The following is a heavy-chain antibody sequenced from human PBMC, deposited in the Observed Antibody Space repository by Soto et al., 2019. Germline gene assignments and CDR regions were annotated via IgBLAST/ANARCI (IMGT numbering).Heavy chain of an antibody. CDR2: ISSSSSTI. D-gene: IGHD1-20*01. V-gene: IGHV3-48*02. CDR1: GFTFSSYS. CDR3: ARDYNRGAFDT. Sequence: EVQLVESGGGLVQPGGSLRLSCAASGFTFSSYSMNWVRQAPGKGLEWVSYISSSSSTIYYADSVKGRFTISIDNAQNSQYLQLNSVRDEETAVYYCARDYNRGAFDTVSQDTKVTVSS. J-gene: IGHJ3*02.